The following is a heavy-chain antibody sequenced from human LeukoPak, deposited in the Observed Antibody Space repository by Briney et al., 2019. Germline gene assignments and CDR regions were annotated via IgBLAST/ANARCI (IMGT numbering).Heavy chain of an antibody. J-gene: IGHJ4*02. CDR1: GFTFSTYA. D-gene: IGHD3-22*01. CDR3: ARGDYYDSSGYYY. V-gene: IGHV3-53*01. CDR2: IYSGGST. Sequence: GGSLRLSCAASGFTFSTYAMSWVRQAPGKGLEWVSVIYSGGSTYYADSVKGRFTISRDNSKNTLYLQMNSLRAEDTAVYYCARGDYYDSSGYYYWGQGTLVTVSS.